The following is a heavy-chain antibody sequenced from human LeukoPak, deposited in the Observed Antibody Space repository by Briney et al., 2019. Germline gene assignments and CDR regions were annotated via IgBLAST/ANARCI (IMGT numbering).Heavy chain of an antibody. V-gene: IGHV5-51*01. J-gene: IGHJ4*02. Sequence: GESLKISCKGSGYSFTSSWTGWVRQMPGKGLEWMGIIYPGDSDTRYGPSFQGQVTISADKSISTAYLQWSSLNTSDTAMYYCARYTDHYYFDYWGQGTLVTVSS. CDR2: IYPGDSDT. D-gene: IGHD1-1*01. CDR3: ARYTDHYYFDY. CDR1: GYSFTSSW.